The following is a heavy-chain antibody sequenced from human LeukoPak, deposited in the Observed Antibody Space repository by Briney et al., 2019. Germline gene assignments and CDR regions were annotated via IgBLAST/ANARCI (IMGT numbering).Heavy chain of an antibody. Sequence: SETLSLTCAVYGGSFSGYYWSWIRQPPGKGLEWIGEINHSGSTNYNPSLKSRVTISVDTPKNQFSLKLSSVTAADTAVYYCARATVRCPDYWGQGTLVTVSS. CDR1: GGSFSGYY. CDR3: ARATVRCPDY. V-gene: IGHV4-34*01. J-gene: IGHJ4*02. D-gene: IGHD4-17*01. CDR2: INHSGST.